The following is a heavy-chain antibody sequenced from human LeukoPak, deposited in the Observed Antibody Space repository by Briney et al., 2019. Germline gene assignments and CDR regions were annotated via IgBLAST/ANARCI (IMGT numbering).Heavy chain of an antibody. V-gene: IGHV4-39*07. CDR3: ARGGDRSFDY. D-gene: IGHD3-10*01. CDR2: IYYSGST. Sequence: SETLSLTCTVSSASITSSPYFWGWIRQSPGKGLEWIGSIYYSGSTYYNPSLKSRVTISVDTSKNQFSLNLNSVTAADTAVYYCARGGDRSFDYWGQGTLVTVSS. CDR1: SASITSSPYF. J-gene: IGHJ4*02.